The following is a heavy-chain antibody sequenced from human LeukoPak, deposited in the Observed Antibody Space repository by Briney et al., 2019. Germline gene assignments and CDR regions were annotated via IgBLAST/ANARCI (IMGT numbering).Heavy chain of an antibody. V-gene: IGHV4-59*01. CDR1: GGSISSYY. CDR3: ARLPIVGATDFDY. J-gene: IGHJ4*02. Sequence: SETLSLTCTVSGGSISSYYWSWIRQPPGKGLEWIGYIYYSGSTNYNPSLKSRITISVDTSKNQFSLELSSVTAADTAVYYCARLPIVGATDFDYWGQGTLVTVSS. D-gene: IGHD1-26*01. CDR2: IYYSGST.